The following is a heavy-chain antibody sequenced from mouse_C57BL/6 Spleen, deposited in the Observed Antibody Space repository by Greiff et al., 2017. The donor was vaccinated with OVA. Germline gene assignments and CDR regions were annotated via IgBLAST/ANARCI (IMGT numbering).Heavy chain of an antibody. J-gene: IGHJ2*01. CDR3: TTRTTVVVDY. V-gene: IGHV14-4*01. Sequence: VHVKQSGAELVRPGASVKLSCTASGFNIKDDYMHWVKQRPEQGLEWIGWIDPANGDTEYAPKFQGKATITADTSSNTAYLQLSSLTSEDTAVYYCTTRTTVVVDYWGQGTTLTVSS. D-gene: IGHD1-1*01. CDR2: IDPANGDT. CDR1: GFNIKDDY.